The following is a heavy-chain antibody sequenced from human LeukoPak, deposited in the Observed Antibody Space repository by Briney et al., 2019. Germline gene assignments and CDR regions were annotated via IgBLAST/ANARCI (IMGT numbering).Heavy chain of an antibody. CDR3: AREDMTTDAFDI. J-gene: IGHJ3*02. CDR2: INHSGST. CDR1: GGSFSGYY. D-gene: IGHD4-17*01. V-gene: IGHV4-34*01. Sequence: PSETLSLTCAVYGGSFSGYYWSWIRQPPGKGLEWIGEINHSGSTNYNPSLKSRVTISVDTSKNQFSLKLSSVTAADTAVYYCAREDMTTDAFDIWGQGTMVTVSS.